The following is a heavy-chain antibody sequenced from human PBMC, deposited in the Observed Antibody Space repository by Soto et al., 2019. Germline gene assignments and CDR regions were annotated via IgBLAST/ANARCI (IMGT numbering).Heavy chain of an antibody. J-gene: IGHJ6*02. V-gene: IGHV3-33*01. CDR3: ERVQGRWYGWGSYQGMDV. CDR1: GFSFSSYG. D-gene: IGHD3-10*01. CDR2: IWYDGSNK. Sequence: QVQLVASGGGVVQPGRSLRLSCAASGFSFSSYGMYWVRQAPGKGLEWVAVIWYDGSNKYYADSVKGRFTISRDNAENTRYLHMNCLRAEDTAVYNCERVQGRWYGWGSYQGMDVWGRGTTVTVSS.